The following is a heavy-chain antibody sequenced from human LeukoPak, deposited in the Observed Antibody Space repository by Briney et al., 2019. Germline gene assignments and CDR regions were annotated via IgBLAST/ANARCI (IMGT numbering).Heavy chain of an antibody. V-gene: IGHV4-4*02. Sequence: PSETLSLTCVVSGASISSSDWWSWVRQSPGKGLEWIGEIYYTGSRNYNPSLKSRVAMSVDTSKNQFSLELTSVTAADTAEYYCASYSSSWFQRAYFDYWGQGTLVTVSP. CDR3: ASYSSSWFQRAYFDY. D-gene: IGHD6-13*01. CDR1: GASISSSDW. CDR2: IYYTGSR. J-gene: IGHJ4*02.